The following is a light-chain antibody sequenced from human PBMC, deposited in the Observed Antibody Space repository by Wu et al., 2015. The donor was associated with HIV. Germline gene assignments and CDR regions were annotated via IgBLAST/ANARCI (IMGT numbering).Light chain of an antibody. Sequence: EIVLTQSPGTLSLSPGERATLSCRASQSVTSSYLAWYQQKPGQAPRLLIYGASNRATGIPDRFSGHGSGTDFTLTISRLEPEDFAVYFCQQCGFSPSTTFGQGTRLEIK. CDR3: QQCGFSPSTT. J-gene: IGKJ5*01. V-gene: IGKV3-20*01. CDR1: QSVTSSY. CDR2: GAS.